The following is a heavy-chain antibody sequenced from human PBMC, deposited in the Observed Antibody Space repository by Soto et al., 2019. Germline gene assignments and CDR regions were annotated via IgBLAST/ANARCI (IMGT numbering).Heavy chain of an antibody. J-gene: IGHJ5*02. Sequence: SETLSLTCTVSGGSISSYYWSWIRQPPGKGLEWIGYIYYSGSTNYNPSLKSRVTISVDTSKNQFSLKLSSVTAADTAVYYCARFYGSGSPSRFDPWGQGTLVTVSS. CDR3: ARFYGSGSPSRFDP. D-gene: IGHD3-10*01. V-gene: IGHV4-59*01. CDR1: GGSISSYY. CDR2: IYYSGST.